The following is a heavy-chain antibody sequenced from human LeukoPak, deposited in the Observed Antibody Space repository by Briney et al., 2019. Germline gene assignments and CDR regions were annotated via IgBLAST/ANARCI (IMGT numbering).Heavy chain of an antibody. CDR1: GGSISNYC. D-gene: IGHD2-2*01. J-gene: IGHJ6*02. Sequence: SETLSLTCTVSGGSISNYCWNWIRQPPGKGLEWIGYIYHSGSTYYSPSLKSRVTISVDTSKNQFSLKLSSVTAADTAVYYCARQGYCTSTTCYYYYGMAVWGQGTTVTVSS. V-gene: IGHV4-59*08. CDR2: IYHSGST. CDR3: ARQGYCTSTTCYYYYGMAV.